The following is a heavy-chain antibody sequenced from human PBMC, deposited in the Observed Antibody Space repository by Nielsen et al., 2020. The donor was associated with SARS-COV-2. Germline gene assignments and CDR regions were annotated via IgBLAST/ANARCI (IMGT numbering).Heavy chain of an antibody. J-gene: IGHJ6*02. CDR1: GFTFSSYA. CDR3: AKPVPLYGDYVGKDYGMDV. D-gene: IGHD4-17*01. Sequence: GGSLRLSCAASGFTFSSYAMSWVRQAPGKGLEWVSAISGSGGSTYYADSVKGRFTISRDNSKNTLYLQMNSLRAEDTAVYYCAKPVPLYGDYVGKDYGMDVWGQVTTVTVSS. V-gene: IGHV3-23*01. CDR2: ISGSGGST.